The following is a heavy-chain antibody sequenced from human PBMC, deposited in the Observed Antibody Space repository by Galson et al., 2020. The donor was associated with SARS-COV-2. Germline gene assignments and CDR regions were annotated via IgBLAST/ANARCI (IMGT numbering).Heavy chain of an antibody. CDR2: IYHSGST. V-gene: IGHV4-38-2*01. CDR1: GYSISSGYY. Sequence: SETLSLTCAVSGYSISSGYYWGWIRPPPGKGLGWIGSIYHSGSTYYNPSLKSRDTISVDTSKNNFSLRVRSVTAADTAVYYCARHVRDVTAHWFDPWCQGTLVTVSS. CDR3: ARHVRDVTAHWFDP. J-gene: IGHJ5*02. D-gene: IGHD2-21*02.